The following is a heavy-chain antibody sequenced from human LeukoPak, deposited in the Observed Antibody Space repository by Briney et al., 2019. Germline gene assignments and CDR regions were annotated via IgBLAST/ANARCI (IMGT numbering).Heavy chain of an antibody. CDR1: GGSISSSTYY. CDR3: ARDIATSGHSRVYYFDS. CDR2: IYYSGST. J-gene: IGHJ4*02. V-gene: IGHV4-39*07. Sequence: SETLSLTCTVSGGSISSSTYYWGWIRQPPGKGLEWIGTIYYSGSTYYSPPLKSRVTISVDTSKNQFSLKLSSVTAADTAVYYCARDIATSGHSRVYYFDSWGQGTLVTVSS. D-gene: IGHD6-13*01.